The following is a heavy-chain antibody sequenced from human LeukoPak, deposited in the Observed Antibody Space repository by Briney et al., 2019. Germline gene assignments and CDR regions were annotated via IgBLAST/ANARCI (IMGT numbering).Heavy chain of an antibody. V-gene: IGHV3-30-3*01. CDR1: GFTFSSYT. Sequence: PGGSLRLSCAASGFTFSSYTMHWVRQVPDKGLEWVAVISHDGGNKYYADSVKGRFTISRDNSKNTLYLQMNSLRAEDTATYYCAKEGPGDGRGYYVLDSWGQGALVTVSS. CDR2: ISHDGGNK. CDR3: AKEGPGDGRGYYVLDS. J-gene: IGHJ4*02. D-gene: IGHD3-22*01.